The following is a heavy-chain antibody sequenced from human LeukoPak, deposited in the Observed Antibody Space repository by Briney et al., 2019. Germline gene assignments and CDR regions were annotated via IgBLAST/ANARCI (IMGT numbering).Heavy chain of an antibody. CDR1: GFTFGNYG. V-gene: IGHV3-20*04. D-gene: IGHD4-17*01. Sequence: GGSLRLSCAASGFTFGNYGMSWVRQAPGKGLEWVSGINWNGGSTGYADSVEGRFTIFRDNAKNAQYLQMNSLRVEDTALYYCARAQTYGDSRLLLDYWGQGTLVTVSS. CDR2: INWNGGST. CDR3: ARAQTYGDSRLLLDY. J-gene: IGHJ4*02.